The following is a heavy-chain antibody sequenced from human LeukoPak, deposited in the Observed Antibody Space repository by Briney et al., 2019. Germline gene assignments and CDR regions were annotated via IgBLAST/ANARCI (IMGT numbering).Heavy chain of an antibody. CDR3: ARDRSITEKYTGRYFHDY. D-gene: IGHD1-26*01. J-gene: IGHJ4*02. CDR2: IDSNTGDT. CDR1: GYTFTAYY. V-gene: IGHV1-2*02. Sequence: ASVKVSCKASGYTFTAYYLHWVRQAPGQGLEWMGWIDSNTGDTKYTQKFQGRVSMTRGTSFNTAYMELSRLTSDDTAVYYCARDRSITEKYTGRYFHDYWGQGSLVTVSS.